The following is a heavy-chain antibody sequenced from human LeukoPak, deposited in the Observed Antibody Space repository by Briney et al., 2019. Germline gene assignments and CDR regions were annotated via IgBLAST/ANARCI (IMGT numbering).Heavy chain of an antibody. J-gene: IGHJ4*02. Sequence: AGGSLRLSCAASGFTFSSYSMNWVRQAPGKGLEWVSGISGSGGSTYYADSVKGRFTVSRDNSESTLYLQMNSLRAEDTAVYYCAKSGYGSGSYYKSPLDYWGQGTLVTLSS. CDR1: GFTFSSYS. CDR3: AKSGYGSGSYYKSPLDY. V-gene: IGHV3-23*01. D-gene: IGHD3-10*01. CDR2: ISGSGGST.